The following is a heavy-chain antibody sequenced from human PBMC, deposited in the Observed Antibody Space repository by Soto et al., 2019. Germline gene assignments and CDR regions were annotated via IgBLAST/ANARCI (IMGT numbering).Heavy chain of an antibody. CDR2: IIPIFGTA. CDR1: GGTFSSYA. V-gene: IGHV1-69*13. Sequence: ASVKVSCKASGGTFSSYAISWVRQAPGQGLEWMRGIIPIFGTANYAQKFQGRVTITADESTSTAYMELSSLRSEDTAVYYCARESGGNHVGRAFDIWGQGTMVTVSS. J-gene: IGHJ3*02. CDR3: ARESGGNHVGRAFDI. D-gene: IGHD2-15*01.